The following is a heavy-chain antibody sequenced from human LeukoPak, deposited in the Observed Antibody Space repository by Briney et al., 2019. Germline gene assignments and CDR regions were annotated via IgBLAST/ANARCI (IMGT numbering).Heavy chain of an antibody. Sequence: GASVKVSCKASVYTFTSYGISWVRQAPGQGLEWMGIINPSGGSTSYAQKFQGRVTMARDTSTSTVYMELSSLRSEDTAVYYCARDLEQWLVRNGMDVWGQGTTVTVSS. V-gene: IGHV1-46*01. CDR1: VYTFTSYG. CDR3: ARDLEQWLVRNGMDV. D-gene: IGHD6-19*01. CDR2: INPSGGST. J-gene: IGHJ6*02.